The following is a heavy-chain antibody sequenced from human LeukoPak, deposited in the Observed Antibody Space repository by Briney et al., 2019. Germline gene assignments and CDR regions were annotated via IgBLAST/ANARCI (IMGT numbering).Heavy chain of an antibody. J-gene: IGHJ1*01. CDR1: GFTFNDYA. Sequence: PGGSLRLSCAASGFTFNDYAMHWVRQAPGKGLEWVSLISGDSGNTYYADSVKGRFTISRDNSKNSLSLQMNSLRAEDTALYYCAKGPGAAVGKRYIQHWGQGTLVTVSS. D-gene: IGHD6-13*01. V-gene: IGHV3-43D*03. CDR2: ISGDSGNT. CDR3: AKGPGAAVGKRYIQH.